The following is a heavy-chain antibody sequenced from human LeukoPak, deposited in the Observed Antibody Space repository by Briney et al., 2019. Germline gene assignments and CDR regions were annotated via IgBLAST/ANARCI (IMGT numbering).Heavy chain of an antibody. V-gene: IGHV4-31*03. CDR3: AREATFSYDFDI. D-gene: IGHD3-16*01. CDR1: GGSISSGGYY. Sequence: TLSLTCTVSGGSISSGGYYWSWIRQHPGKGLEWIGYIYYSGSTYYNPSLKSRVTISVDTSKKQFSMKLSSVTAADTAVYSCAREATFSYDFDIWGQGTMVTVSS. CDR2: IYYSGST. J-gene: IGHJ3*02.